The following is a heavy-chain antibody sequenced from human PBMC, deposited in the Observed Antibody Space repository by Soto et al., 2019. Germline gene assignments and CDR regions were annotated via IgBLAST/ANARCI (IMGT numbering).Heavy chain of an antibody. V-gene: IGHV4-59*01. Sequence: SETLSLTCSVSGGSISGSYWSWIRQSPGKGLEWLGYVYYTGSTNYSPSLRSRVSISVDTSKNEFSLRLSSVTAADTAVYFCARSVAVPGAHIDYWGQGTQVTVS. CDR3: ARSVAVPGAHIDY. CDR2: VYYTGST. J-gene: IGHJ4*02. D-gene: IGHD6-19*01. CDR1: GGSISGSY.